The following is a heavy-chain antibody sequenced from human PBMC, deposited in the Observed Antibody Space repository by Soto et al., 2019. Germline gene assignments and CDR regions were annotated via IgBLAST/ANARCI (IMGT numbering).Heavy chain of an antibody. CDR2: ISSSSSTI. V-gene: IGHV3-48*02. CDR1: GFTFSSYS. J-gene: IGHJ4*02. Sequence: EVQLVESGGGLVQPGGSLRLSCAASGFTFSSYSMNWVRQAPGKGLEWVSYISSSSSTIYYADSVKGRFTISRDNAKNSLYLQMNSLRDEDTAVYYCASGLYYYASSGYWGYWGQGTLVTVSS. CDR3: ASGLYYYASSGYWGY. D-gene: IGHD3-22*01.